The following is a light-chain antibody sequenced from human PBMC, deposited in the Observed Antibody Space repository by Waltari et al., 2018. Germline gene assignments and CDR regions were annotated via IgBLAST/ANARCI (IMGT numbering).Light chain of an antibody. CDR1: SSDVGGYKY. J-gene: IGLJ2*01. V-gene: IGLV2-14*03. CDR3: NSFTLGTALLV. CDR2: DVN. Sequence: QSALTQPASVSGSPGQSITISCTGTSSDVGGYKYVSWYQQHPGKAPKLIIYDVNNRPSGVSNLFSGSKSANTASLTISGLQAEDDADYYCNSFTLGTALLVFGGGTKLTVL.